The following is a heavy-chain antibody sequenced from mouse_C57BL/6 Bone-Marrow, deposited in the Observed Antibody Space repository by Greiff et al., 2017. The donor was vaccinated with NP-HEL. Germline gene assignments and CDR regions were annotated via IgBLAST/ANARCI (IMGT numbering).Heavy chain of an antibody. V-gene: IGHV1-19*01. J-gene: IGHJ2*01. Sequence: EVQLHQSGPVLVKPGASVKMSCKASGYTFTDYYMNWVKQSHGKSLEWIGVINPYNGGTSYNQKFKGKATLTVDKSSSTAYMELNSLTSEDSAVYYCARWGTAQATLDYWGQGTTLTVSS. CDR2: INPYNGGT. D-gene: IGHD3-2*02. CDR1: GYTFTDYY. CDR3: ARWGTAQATLDY.